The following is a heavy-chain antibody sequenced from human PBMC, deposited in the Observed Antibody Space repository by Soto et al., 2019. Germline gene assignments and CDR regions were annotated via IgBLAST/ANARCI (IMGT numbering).Heavy chain of an antibody. CDR1: GFTVSTKY. CDR3: ARDPWAADY. J-gene: IGHJ4*02. D-gene: IGHD3-16*01. CDR2: IYSGGST. Sequence: EVQLEESGGGLVQPGGSLRLSCAASGFTVSTKYMSWVRQAPGKGLEWVSVIYSGGSTFYADSVRGRFTISRDNSKNTVNLQMNSLRPEDTAVYYCARDPWAADYWGQGTLVTVSS. V-gene: IGHV3-66*01.